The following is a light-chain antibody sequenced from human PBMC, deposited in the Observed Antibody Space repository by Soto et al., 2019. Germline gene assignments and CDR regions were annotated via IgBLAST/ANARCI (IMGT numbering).Light chain of an antibody. J-gene: IGKJ1*01. V-gene: IGKV3-11*01. CDR3: QQYNNWPPWT. CDR2: DAS. Sequence: EIVLTQSPATLSLSPGERATLSCRASQSISSYLAWYQQKRGQAPRLLIYDASNRATGIPARFSGSGSGKDFTLTISSLETEDFEVYYCQQYNNWPPWTFGQGTKVDIK. CDR1: QSISSY.